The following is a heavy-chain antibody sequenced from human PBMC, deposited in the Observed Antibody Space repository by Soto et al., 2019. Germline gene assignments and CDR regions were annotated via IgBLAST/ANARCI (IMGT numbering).Heavy chain of an antibody. V-gene: IGHV4-4*02. CDR1: GASIRNIDW. CDR2: IYHGGTT. D-gene: IGHD3-16*01. J-gene: IGHJ4*02. CDR3: ARDFKAPNDAWAFDN. Sequence: TSETLSLTYAVSGASIRNIDWWNCVRQPPGKGLEWIGEIYHGGTTIYNPSLNGRVTISIDESKNHLSLKLTSVTAADTAVYYCARDFKAPNDAWAFDNWGQGTLVTVSS.